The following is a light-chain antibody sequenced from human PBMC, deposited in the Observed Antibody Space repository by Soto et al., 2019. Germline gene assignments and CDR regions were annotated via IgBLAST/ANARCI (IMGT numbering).Light chain of an antibody. Sequence: DIQMTQSPSSLSASVGDRVTITGRASQRISTYLNWYQHKPGKAPKLLIYAASSLQSGVPSRFSGSGVGTDFTLTISSLQPEDFAAYYCQQSYSTPWAFGQGTKVEIK. V-gene: IGKV1-39*01. CDR1: QRISTY. CDR3: QQSYSTPWA. CDR2: AAS. J-gene: IGKJ1*01.